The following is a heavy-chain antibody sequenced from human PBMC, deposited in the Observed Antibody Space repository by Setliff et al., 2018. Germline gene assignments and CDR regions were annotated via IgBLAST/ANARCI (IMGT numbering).Heavy chain of an antibody. CDR1: GFTFSSYA. V-gene: IGHV3-23*01. CDR2: ISGSGGST. D-gene: IGHD3-10*01. J-gene: IGHJ6*02. CDR3: AKDGRWFGELFPYYYYYYGMDV. Sequence: GGFLRLSCAASGFTFSSYAMSWVRQAPGKGLEWVSAISGSGGSTYYADSVKGRFTISRDNSKNTLYLQMNSLRAEDTAVYYCAKDGRWFGELFPYYYYYYGMDVWGQGTTVTVSS.